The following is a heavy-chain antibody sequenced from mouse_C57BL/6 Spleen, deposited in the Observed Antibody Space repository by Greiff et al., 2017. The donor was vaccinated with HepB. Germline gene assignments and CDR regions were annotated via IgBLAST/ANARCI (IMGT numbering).Heavy chain of an antibody. V-gene: IGHV1-69*01. CDR3: ARALRRGGDY. J-gene: IGHJ2*01. D-gene: IGHD1-2*01. CDR1: GYTFTSYW. Sequence: QVQLQQPGAELVMPGASVKLSCKASGYTFTSYWMHWVKQRPGQGLEWIGEIDPSDSYPNYNQKFKGKSTLTVDKSSSTAYMQLSSLTSEDSAVYYCARALRRGGDYWGQGTTLTVSS. CDR2: IDPSDSYP.